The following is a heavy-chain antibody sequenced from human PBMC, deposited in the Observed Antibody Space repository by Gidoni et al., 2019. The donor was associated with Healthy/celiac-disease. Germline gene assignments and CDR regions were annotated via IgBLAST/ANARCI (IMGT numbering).Heavy chain of an antibody. D-gene: IGHD3-22*01. V-gene: IGHV4-59*01. CDR2: ST. Sequence: STNYNPSLKSRVTISVDTSKNQFSLKLSSVTAADTAVYYCARDLYYYDSSGYQQTWYFDLWGRGTLVTVSS. J-gene: IGHJ2*01. CDR3: ARDLYYYDSSGYQQTWYFDL.